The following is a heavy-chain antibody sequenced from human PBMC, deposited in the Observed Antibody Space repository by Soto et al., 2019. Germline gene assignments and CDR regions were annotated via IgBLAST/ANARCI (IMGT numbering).Heavy chain of an antibody. CDR3: ARDLGIAAAGTGWEDYYYYYGMDV. D-gene: IGHD6-13*01. Sequence: GASVKVSCKASGGTFSSYAISWVRQAPGQGLEWMGGIIPIFGTANYAQKFQGRVTITADESTSTAYMELSSLRSEDTAVYYCARDLGIAAAGTGWEDYYYYYGMDVWGQGTTVTVSS. CDR1: GGTFSSYA. CDR2: IIPIFGTA. V-gene: IGHV1-69*13. J-gene: IGHJ6*02.